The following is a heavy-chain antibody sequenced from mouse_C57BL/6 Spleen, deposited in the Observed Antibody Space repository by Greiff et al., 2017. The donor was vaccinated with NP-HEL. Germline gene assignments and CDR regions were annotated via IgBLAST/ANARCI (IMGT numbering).Heavy chain of an antibody. D-gene: IGHD1-1*01. V-gene: IGHV1-54*01. CDR2: INPGSGGT. CDR1: GYAFTNYL. Sequence: VQLVESGAELVRPGTSVKVSCKASGYAFTNYLIEWVKQRPGQGLEWIGVINPGSGGTNYNEKFKGKATLTADKSSSTAYMQLSSLTSEDSAVYFCARAFITTVVATRGWYFDVWGTGTTVTVSS. J-gene: IGHJ1*03. CDR3: ARAFITTVVATRGWYFDV.